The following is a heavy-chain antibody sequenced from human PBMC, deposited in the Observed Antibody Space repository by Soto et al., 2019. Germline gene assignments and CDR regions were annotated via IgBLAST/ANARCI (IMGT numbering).Heavy chain of an antibody. CDR3: ARDGGGNKQFDY. CDR1: GFSFSDYG. CDR2: IWYDGSNK. V-gene: IGHV3-33*01. D-gene: IGHD3-16*01. J-gene: IGHJ4*02. Sequence: QVQLVESGGGVVQPGRSLRLSCVASGFSFSDYGIHWVRQAPGKGLEWVAIIWYDGSNKYYVDSVKGRFTVSRDNSKNTLYLQMNSRTAEDTAVYYCARDGGGNKQFDYWGQGTLVTVSS.